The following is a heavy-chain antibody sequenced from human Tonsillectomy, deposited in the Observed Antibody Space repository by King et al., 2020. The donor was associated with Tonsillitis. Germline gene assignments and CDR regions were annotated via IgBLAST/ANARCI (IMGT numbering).Heavy chain of an antibody. CDR1: GFTFSSYA. Sequence: VQLVESGGGLVQPGGSLRLSCAASGFTFSSYAMSWVRQAPGKGLEWVSAIRGSGGSTYYADSVRGRFTISRDNSKNTLYLQMNSLSAEDTAVYYCAKGTLYYDFWSGYYKKSGALDYWGQGTLVTVSS. D-gene: IGHD3-3*01. J-gene: IGHJ4*02. CDR2: IRGSGGST. V-gene: IGHV3-23*04. CDR3: AKGTLYYDFWSGYYKKSGALDY.